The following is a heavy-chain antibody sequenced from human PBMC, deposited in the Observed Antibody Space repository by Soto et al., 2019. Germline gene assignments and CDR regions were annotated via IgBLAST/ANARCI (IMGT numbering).Heavy chain of an antibody. Sequence: PSETLSLTCAVYGGSFSCYYWSWIRQPPGKGLEWIGEINHSGSTNYNPSLKSRVTISVDTSKNQFSLKLSSVTAADTAVYYCARRPIVVVPAARVRGYYYGMDVWGQGTTVTVSS. CDR1: GGSFSCYY. CDR3: ARRPIVVVPAARVRGYYYGMDV. V-gene: IGHV4-34*01. D-gene: IGHD2-2*01. CDR2: INHSGST. J-gene: IGHJ6*02.